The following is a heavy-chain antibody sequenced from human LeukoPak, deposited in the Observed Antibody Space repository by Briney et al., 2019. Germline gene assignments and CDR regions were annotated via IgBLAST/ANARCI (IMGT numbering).Heavy chain of an antibody. Sequence: GGSLRLPCAASGFTFSSYSMNWVRQAPGKGLEWVSYISSSSSTIYYADSVKGRFSVSRDNAKNSLYLQMNSLGDEDTAVFYCARGSNIVGTTTYFDFWGQGTLVTVSS. D-gene: IGHD1-26*01. CDR1: GFTFSSYS. CDR2: ISSSSSTI. CDR3: ARGSNIVGTTTYFDF. V-gene: IGHV3-48*02. J-gene: IGHJ4*02.